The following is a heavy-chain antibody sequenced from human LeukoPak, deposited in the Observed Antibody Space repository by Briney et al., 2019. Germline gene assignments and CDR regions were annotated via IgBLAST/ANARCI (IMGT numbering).Heavy chain of an antibody. CDR2: IYYSGST. J-gene: IGHJ4*02. CDR3: ARDPGSSSHYFDY. CDR1: GGSISSGGYY. V-gene: IGHV4-31*03. Sequence: PSETLSLTCTVSGGSISSGGYYWSWIRQHPGKGLEWIGYIYYSGSTYYNPSLKSRVTISVDTSKNQFSLKLSSVTAADTAMYYCARDPGSSSHYFDYWGQGTLVTVSS. D-gene: IGHD6-6*01.